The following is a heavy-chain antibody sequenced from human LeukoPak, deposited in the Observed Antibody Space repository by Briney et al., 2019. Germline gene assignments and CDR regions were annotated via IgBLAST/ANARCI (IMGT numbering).Heavy chain of an antibody. D-gene: IGHD2-15*01. J-gene: IGHJ2*01. Sequence: GGSLRLSCAASGFTFSSYWMHWARQAPGKGLVWVSRINSEGSSTSYADSVKGRFTISRDNAKNTLYLQMNSLRADDTAVYYCARAVYCSGGGCFWYFDLWGRGTLVTVSS. CDR2: INSEGSST. V-gene: IGHV3-74*01. CDR1: GFTFSSYW. CDR3: ARAVYCSGGGCFWYFDL.